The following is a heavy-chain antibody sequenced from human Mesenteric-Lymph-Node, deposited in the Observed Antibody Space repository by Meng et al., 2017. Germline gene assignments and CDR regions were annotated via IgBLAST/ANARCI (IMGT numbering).Heavy chain of an antibody. Sequence: GGSLRLSCAASGFTFSSYAMHWVRQAPGKGLEWVAVISYDGSNKYYADSVKGRFTISRDNSKNTLYLQMNSLRAEDTAVYYCARDGVGATSLYYFDYWGQGTLVTVSS. D-gene: IGHD1-26*01. CDR3: ARDGVGATSLYYFDY. CDR1: GFTFSSYA. J-gene: IGHJ4*02. CDR2: ISYDGSNK. V-gene: IGHV3-30*01.